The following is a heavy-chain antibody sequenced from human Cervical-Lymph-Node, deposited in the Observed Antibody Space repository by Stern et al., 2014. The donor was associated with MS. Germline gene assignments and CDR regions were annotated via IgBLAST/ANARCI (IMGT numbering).Heavy chain of an antibody. V-gene: IGHV4-30-4*01. J-gene: IGHJ3*02. CDR2: IYHSGNT. CDR3: ARLANDAFDI. Sequence: VQLQESGPGLVKPSQTLSLTCSLSGASISSGLYYWSWIRQPPGKGLEWIGYIYHSGNTYYNPSLKSRLSISVDTSKKQFSLRLSSVTAADTAVYYCARLANDAFDIWGQGTTVIVSS. CDR1: GASISSGLYY. D-gene: IGHD2-21*01.